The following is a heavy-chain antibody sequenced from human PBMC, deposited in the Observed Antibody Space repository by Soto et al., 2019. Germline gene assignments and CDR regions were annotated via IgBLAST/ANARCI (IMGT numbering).Heavy chain of an antibody. J-gene: IGHJ5*02. Sequence: GGSLRLSCAASGFTFGDYTMNWVRQAPGKGLEWVSSIRSVSSDIYYADSVQGRFTISRDNAKNSLYLQMNSLRAEDTAVYYCARDNWFDPWGQGTLVTVSS. CDR3: ARDNWFDP. CDR2: IRSVSSDI. V-gene: IGHV3-21*01. CDR1: GFTFGDYT.